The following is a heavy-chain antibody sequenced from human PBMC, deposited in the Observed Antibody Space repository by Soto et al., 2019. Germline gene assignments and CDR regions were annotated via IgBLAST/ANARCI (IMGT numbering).Heavy chain of an antibody. J-gene: IGHJ6*02. V-gene: IGHV1-18*01. D-gene: IGHD2-2*01. Sequence: ASVKISCKASGYTFTSYGISWVRQAPGQGLEWMGWISAYNGNTNYAQKLQGRVTMTTDTSTSTAYMELRSLRSDDTAVYYCARDAEVIVVVPAAIGMDVWGQGTTVTVSS. CDR2: ISAYNGNT. CDR1: GYTFTSYG. CDR3: ARDAEVIVVVPAAIGMDV.